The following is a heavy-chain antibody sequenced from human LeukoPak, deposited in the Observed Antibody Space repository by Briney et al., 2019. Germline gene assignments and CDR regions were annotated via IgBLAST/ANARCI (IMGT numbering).Heavy chain of an antibody. CDR1: GFTLSYYW. CDR3: GVVY. J-gene: IGHJ4*02. Sequence: GGSLRLSCAASGFTLSYYWMHWVRQGPGKGLVWVSTISGDGSTTHYADSVKGRFTISRDNAKNTLYLEMSSLRAEDTAVYYCGVVYWGQGTLVTVSS. V-gene: IGHV3-74*01. CDR2: ISGDGSTT.